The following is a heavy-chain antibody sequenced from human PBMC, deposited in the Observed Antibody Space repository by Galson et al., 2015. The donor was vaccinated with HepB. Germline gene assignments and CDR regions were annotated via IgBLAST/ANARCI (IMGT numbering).Heavy chain of an antibody. Sequence: SLRLSCAASGFTFRGYAMHWVRQAPGKGLEWVAIISHDGNNKYYADSVKGRFTISRDNSKNTLYLQLDSLRPEDTAVYYCAQGSNWGYKAGIDYWGQGTLVTVSS. V-gene: IGHV3-30*18. CDR3: AQGSNWGYKAGIDY. CDR2: ISHDGNNK. D-gene: IGHD7-27*01. CDR1: GFTFRGYA. J-gene: IGHJ4*02.